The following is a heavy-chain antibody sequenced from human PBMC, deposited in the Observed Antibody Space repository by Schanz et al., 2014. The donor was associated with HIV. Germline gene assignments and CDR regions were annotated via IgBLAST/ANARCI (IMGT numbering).Heavy chain of an antibody. Sequence: EVKLVESGGGSVQPGRSLRLSCAASGFTFHDCAMHWVRQVPEKGLEWVSGISWSGRNTGYVDSVRGRFVISRDNANNTVFLHMKNLRTDDTAVYYCARGDLHWNILGATVDHYYGMDVWGQGTTVTVS. CDR1: GFTFHDCA. CDR3: ARGDLHWNILGATVDHYYGMDV. J-gene: IGHJ6*02. V-gene: IGHV3-9*01. D-gene: IGHD3-10*01. CDR2: ISWSGRNT.